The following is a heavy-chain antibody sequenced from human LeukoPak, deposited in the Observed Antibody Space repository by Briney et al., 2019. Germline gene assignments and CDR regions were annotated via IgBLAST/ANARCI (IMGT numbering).Heavy chain of an antibody. Sequence: SETLSLTCAVYGGSFSGYYWSWIRQPPGKGLEWIGEINHSGSTNYNPSLKSRVTISVDTSKNQFSLKLSSVTAADAAVYYCARGSKYYDILGWGQGTLVTVSS. CDR1: GGSFSGYY. D-gene: IGHD3-9*01. J-gene: IGHJ4*02. CDR2: INHSGST. CDR3: ARGSKYYDILG. V-gene: IGHV4-34*01.